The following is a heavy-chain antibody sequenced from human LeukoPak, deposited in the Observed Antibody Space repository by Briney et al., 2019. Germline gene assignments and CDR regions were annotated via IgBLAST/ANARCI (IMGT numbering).Heavy chain of an antibody. Sequence: GASVKVSCKASGYTFTSYDINWVRQAPGQGLEWMGWMNPNSGNTGYAQKFQGRVTVTRNTSISTAYMDLSSLRSEDTAVYYCARTYYSDSSGRNWFDPWGQGTLVTVSS. CDR2: MNPNSGNT. CDR1: GYTFTSYD. V-gene: IGHV1-8*01. J-gene: IGHJ5*02. CDR3: ARTYYSDSSGRNWFDP. D-gene: IGHD3-22*01.